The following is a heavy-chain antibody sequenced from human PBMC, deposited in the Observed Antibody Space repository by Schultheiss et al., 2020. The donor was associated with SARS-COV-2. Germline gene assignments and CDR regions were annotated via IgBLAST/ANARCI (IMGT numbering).Heavy chain of an antibody. Sequence: GGSLRLSCAASGFTFSSYAMSWVRQAPGKGLEWISSISGSGTTIYYADSLKGRFTISRDNAKISLYLQMNSLRAEDSAVYYCARDNTYLGPMDVWGQGTTVTVSS. J-gene: IGHJ6*02. V-gene: IGHV3-21*04. CDR2: ISGSGTTI. CDR3: ARDNTYLGPMDV. CDR1: GFTFSSYA. D-gene: IGHD2/OR15-2a*01.